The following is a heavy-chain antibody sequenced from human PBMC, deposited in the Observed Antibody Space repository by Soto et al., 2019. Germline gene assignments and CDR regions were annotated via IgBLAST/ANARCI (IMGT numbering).Heavy chain of an antibody. CDR2: IDYSGDT. CDR3: ARPRIEGRINWYFDL. Sequence: QLQLQESGPGLVKPSETLSLACTVSGGSIGSRSYYWGWVRPPPGKGLEWIGSIDYSGDTYYNPSFKSRVTISVDTSKNQFSLDLSSVTAADTAVYYCARPRIEGRINWYFDLWGRGTLVTVSS. D-gene: IGHD3-16*01. V-gene: IGHV4-39*01. CDR1: GGSIGSRSYY. J-gene: IGHJ2*01.